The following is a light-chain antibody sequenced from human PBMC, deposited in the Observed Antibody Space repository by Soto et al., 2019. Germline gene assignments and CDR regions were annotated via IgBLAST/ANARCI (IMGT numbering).Light chain of an antibody. CDR1: SSNVGRNS. V-gene: IGLV1-44*01. CDR2: GNN. J-gene: IGLJ1*01. Sequence: QSVLTQPPSASGTPGQGLTISCSGSSSNVGRNSVTWYQQLPGTAPKLLIYGNNQRPSGVPDRFFGSKSGTSASLVISGLQSEDEADYYCATWDDYLNVYVFGTGTKLTVL. CDR3: ATWDDYLNVYV.